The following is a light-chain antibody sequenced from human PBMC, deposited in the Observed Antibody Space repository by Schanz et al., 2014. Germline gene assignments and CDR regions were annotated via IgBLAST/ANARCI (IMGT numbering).Light chain of an antibody. CDR2: DAS. CDR3: QQYNSYSWT. Sequence: DIQMTQSPSSLSTSVGDRVTISCRASQSISSYLNWYQQKPGKAPNLLIYDASSLESGVPSRFSGSGSGTEFTLTIGSLQTDDFATYHCQQYNSYSWTFGQGTKVEIK. J-gene: IGKJ1*01. CDR1: QSISSY. V-gene: IGKV1-5*01.